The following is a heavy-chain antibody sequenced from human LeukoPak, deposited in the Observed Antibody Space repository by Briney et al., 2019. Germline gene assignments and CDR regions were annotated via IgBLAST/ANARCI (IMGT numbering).Heavy chain of an antibody. CDR1: GFTVSSNY. CDR3: ARVGYTGTWYSSPPFDY. Sequence: GGSLRLSCAVSGFTVSSNYMSWVRQAPGKGLEWVSLIYSGGSTYYADSVKGRFTISRDNSKSTLYLQMNSLRVEDTAVYYCARVGYTGTWYSSPPFDYWGQGTLVTVSS. J-gene: IGHJ4*02. CDR2: IYSGGST. D-gene: IGHD6-13*01. V-gene: IGHV3-66*01.